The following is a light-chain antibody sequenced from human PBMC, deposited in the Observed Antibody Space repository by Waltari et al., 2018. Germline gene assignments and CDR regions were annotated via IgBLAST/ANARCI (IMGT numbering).Light chain of an antibody. V-gene: IGLV2-11*01. CDR3: SSCAGSITYI. J-gene: IGLJ1*01. CDR1: SSDIGGYNH. CDR2: DVN. Sequence: QAALTQPPSVSGSPGQSVTISCTGTSSDIGGYNHVSWYQQYPGKAPKLIIFDVNKRPSGVSDRFSGSKSGNTASLTISGLQAEDEADYSCSSCAGSITYIFGTGTRLTVL.